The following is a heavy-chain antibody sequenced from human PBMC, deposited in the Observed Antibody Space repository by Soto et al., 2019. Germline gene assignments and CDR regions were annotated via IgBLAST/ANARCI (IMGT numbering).Heavy chain of an antibody. D-gene: IGHD2-21*02. CDR1: GGTFSSYT. J-gene: IGHJ4*02. Sequence: QVQLVQSGAEVKKPGSSVKVSCKASGGTFSSYTISWVRQAPGQGLEWMGRIIPILGIANYAQKFQGRVTITAAKSTSTAYMELSSLRSEDTAVYYCARDHVVVTAILYYWGQGTLVTVSS. CDR2: IIPILGIA. CDR3: ARDHVVVTAILYY. V-gene: IGHV1-69*08.